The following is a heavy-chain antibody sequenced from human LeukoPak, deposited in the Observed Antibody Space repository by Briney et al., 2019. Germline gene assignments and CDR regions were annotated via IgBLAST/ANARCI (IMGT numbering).Heavy chain of an antibody. D-gene: IGHD3-10*01. CDR1: GGSFSGYY. V-gene: IGHV4-34*01. Sequence: PSETLSLTCAVYGGSFSGYYWSWIRQPPGKGLEWIGEINHSGSTNYNPSLKSRVTISVDTSKNQFSLKLSSATAADTAVYYCARRQFKSEYGSGSYYFRPYYYYYMDVWGKGTTVTISS. CDR3: ARRQFKSEYGSGSYYFRPYYYYYMDV. CDR2: INHSGST. J-gene: IGHJ6*03.